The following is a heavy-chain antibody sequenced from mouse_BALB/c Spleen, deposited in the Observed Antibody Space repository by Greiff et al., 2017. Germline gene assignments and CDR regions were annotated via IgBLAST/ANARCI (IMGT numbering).Heavy chain of an antibody. CDR2: ISYSGST. Sequence: EVQLQQSGPGLVKPSQSLSLTCTVTGYSITSDYAWNWIRQFPGNKLEWMGYISYSGSTSYNPSLKSRISITRDTSKNQFFLQLNSVTTEDTATYYCARSPAMDYWGQGTSVTVSS. J-gene: IGHJ4*01. V-gene: IGHV3-2*02. CDR3: ARSPAMDY. CDR1: GYSITSDYA.